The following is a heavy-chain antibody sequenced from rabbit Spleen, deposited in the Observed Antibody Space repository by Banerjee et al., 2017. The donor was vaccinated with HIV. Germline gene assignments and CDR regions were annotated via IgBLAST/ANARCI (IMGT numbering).Heavy chain of an antibody. CDR3: ARNANGGWDL. CDR2: IYPVFGIT. V-gene: IGHV1S43*01. J-gene: IGHJ6*01. D-gene: IGHD4-1*01. CDR1: GFSFSSDYY. Sequence: QEQLVESGGGLVQPEGSLTLTCTASGFSFSSDYYMCWVRQAPGKGLEWIGDIYPVFGITNYANWVQGRFTISSDNAQNTVDLQMNSLTPADTATYFCARNANGGWDLWGPGTLVTVS.